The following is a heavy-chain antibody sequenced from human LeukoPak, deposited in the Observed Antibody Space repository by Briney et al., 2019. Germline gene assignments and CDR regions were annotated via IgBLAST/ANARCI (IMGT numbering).Heavy chain of an antibody. J-gene: IGHJ3*02. D-gene: IGHD3-10*01. Sequence: GGSLRLSCAASGFTFSSYWMSWVRQAPGKGLEWVANIKQDGSEKYYVDSVKGRFTISRDNAKNSLYLQMNSLRAEDTAVYYCAKGSANYGSGPNDAFDIWGQGTMVTVSS. V-gene: IGHV3-7*03. CDR3: AKGSANYGSGPNDAFDI. CDR1: GFTFSSYW. CDR2: IKQDGSEK.